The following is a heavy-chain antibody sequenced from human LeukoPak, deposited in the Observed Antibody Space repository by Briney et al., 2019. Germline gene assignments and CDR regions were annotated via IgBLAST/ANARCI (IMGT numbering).Heavy chain of an antibody. CDR2: IYPADSDT. CDR3: ARQSRDGSKTRGYFFDH. Sequence: GESLKISCQVSGYIFTHYWIGWVRQMLGKGLESMGIIYPADSDTTYSPSFQGQVTISADKSIDTVYLQWSSLKASDTAMYYCARQSRDGSKTRGYFFDHWGQGTLVTVSS. V-gene: IGHV5-51*01. J-gene: IGHJ5*02. CDR1: GYIFTHYW. D-gene: IGHD3-10*01.